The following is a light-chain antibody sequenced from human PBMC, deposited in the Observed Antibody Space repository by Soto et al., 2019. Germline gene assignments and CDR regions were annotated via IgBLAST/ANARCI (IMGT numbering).Light chain of an antibody. V-gene: IGKV1-39*01. CDR2: AAS. Sequence: DIQMTQSPSSLSASVGDRVTITCRASQSISSYLNWYQQKPGKAHKLLIYAASSLHSGVPSRFSGSGSGTDFTLTISSMQPEDFATYYGQQSYSTPNTFGRGTRLEIK. J-gene: IGKJ5*01. CDR3: QQSYSTPNT. CDR1: QSISSY.